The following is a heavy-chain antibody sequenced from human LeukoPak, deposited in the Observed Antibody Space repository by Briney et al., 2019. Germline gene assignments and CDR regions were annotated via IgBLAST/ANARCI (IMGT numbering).Heavy chain of an antibody. CDR2: IWYDGSNK. CDR1: GFTFSSYG. D-gene: IGHD2-15*01. Sequence: GRSLRLSCAASGFTFSSYGMHWVRQAPGKGLEWVAVIWYDGSNKYYADSVKGRFTISRDNSKNTLYLKMNSLRAEDTAVYYCARESRDCSGGSCYWYYYYYGMDVWGQGTTVTVSS. V-gene: IGHV3-33*01. J-gene: IGHJ6*02. CDR3: ARESRDCSGGSCYWYYYYYGMDV.